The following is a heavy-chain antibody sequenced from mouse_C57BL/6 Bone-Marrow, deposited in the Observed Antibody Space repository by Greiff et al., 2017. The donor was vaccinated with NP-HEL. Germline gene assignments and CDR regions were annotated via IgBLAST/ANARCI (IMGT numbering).Heavy chain of an antibody. CDR1: GYTFTDYY. CDR3: ARGNYYGSSLVVDV. CDR2: IYPGSGNT. Sequence: QVQLKESGAELVRPGASVKLSCKASGYTFTDYYINWVKQRPGQGLEWIARIYPGSGNTYYNEKFKGKATLTAEKSSSTAYMQLSSLTSEDSAVYFCARGNYYGSSLVVDVWGTGTTVTVSS. D-gene: IGHD1-1*01. V-gene: IGHV1-76*01. J-gene: IGHJ1*03.